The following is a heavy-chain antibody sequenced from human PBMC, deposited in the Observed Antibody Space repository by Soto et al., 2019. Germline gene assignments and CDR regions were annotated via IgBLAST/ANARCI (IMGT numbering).Heavy chain of an antibody. D-gene: IGHD3-22*01. CDR2: ISGYNGNT. CDR1: GYTFTNYG. V-gene: IGHV1-18*04. J-gene: IGHJ6*02. Sequence: QVQLVESGAEVKKPGASVKVSCKASGYTFTNYGISWVRQAPGQGLEWMGWISGYNGNTKYAQKFQGRVTMTTDTPPNTAYVDLRSLRSDDTAVYYCARVLEYYYDSIGNYYYHYGVDVWGQGTTVTVS. CDR3: ARVLEYYYDSIGNYYYHYGVDV.